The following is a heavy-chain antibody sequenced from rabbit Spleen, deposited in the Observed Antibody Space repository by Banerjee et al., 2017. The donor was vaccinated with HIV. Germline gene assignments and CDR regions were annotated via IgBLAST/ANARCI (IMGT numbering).Heavy chain of an antibody. D-gene: IGHD1-1*01. CDR3: ARDSGDWCFDV. Sequence: QEQLEESGGDLVKPEGHLTLTCIASGFSFSRSFWICWVRQAPGKGLEWIACINAVTGKAVYASWAKGRFTFSKTSSTTVTLQMTGLTAADTATYFCARDSGDWCFDVWGPGTLVTVS. J-gene: IGHJ2*01. V-gene: IGHV1S45*01. CDR1: GFSFSRSFW. CDR2: INAVTGKA.